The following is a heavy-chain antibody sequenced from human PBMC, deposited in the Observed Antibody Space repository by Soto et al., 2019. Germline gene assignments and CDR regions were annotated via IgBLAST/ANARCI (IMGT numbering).Heavy chain of an antibody. D-gene: IGHD4-4*01. CDR1: GFTVSSNY. J-gene: IGHJ6*03. V-gene: IGHV3-66*01. Sequence: GGSLRLSCAASGFTVSSNYMSWVRQAPGKGLEWVSVIYSGGSTYYADSVKGRFTISRDNSKNTLYLQMNSLRAEDTAVYYCATTDNSNYGNYYYYYYMDVWGKGTTVTVSS. CDR2: IYSGGST. CDR3: ATTDNSNYGNYYYYYYMDV.